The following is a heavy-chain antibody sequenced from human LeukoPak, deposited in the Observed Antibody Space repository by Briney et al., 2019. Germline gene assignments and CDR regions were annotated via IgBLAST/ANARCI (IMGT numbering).Heavy chain of an antibody. Sequence: PSETLSLTCTVSGGSISSYYWSWIRQPAGKGLEWIGRIYTSGSTNYNPSLKSRVTMSVDTSKNQFSLKLSSVTAADTAVYYCARVGVGYYDFWSGYSHHFDYWGQGTLVTVSS. J-gene: IGHJ4*02. CDR1: GGSISSYY. CDR3: ARVGVGYYDFWSGYSHHFDY. V-gene: IGHV4-4*07. CDR2: IYTSGST. D-gene: IGHD3-3*01.